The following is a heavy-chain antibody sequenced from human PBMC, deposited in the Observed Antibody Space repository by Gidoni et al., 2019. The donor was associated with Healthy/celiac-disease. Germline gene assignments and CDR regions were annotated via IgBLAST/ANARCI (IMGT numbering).Heavy chain of an antibody. CDR2: IRSKANSYVT. J-gene: IGHJ4*02. V-gene: IGHV3-73*01. Sequence: LEWVGRIRSKANSYVTAYAASVKGRFTISRDDSKNTAYLQMNSLKTEDTAVYYCTRQLAVAGTVSVYWGQGTLVTVSS. D-gene: IGHD6-19*01. CDR3: TRQLAVAGTVSVY.